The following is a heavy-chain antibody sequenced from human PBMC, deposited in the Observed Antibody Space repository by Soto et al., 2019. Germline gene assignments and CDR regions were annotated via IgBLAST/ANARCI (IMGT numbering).Heavy chain of an antibody. Sequence: QVQLVESGGGLVKPGGSLRLSCAASGFTFSDYYMSWIRQAPGKGLEWVSYISSSSSYTNYADSVKGRFTISRDNAKNSPYLQRNSLGAEDTAVYYCARVGGGGHYWYFDLWGRGTLVTVSS. V-gene: IGHV3-11*05. CDR2: ISSSSSYT. CDR3: ARVGGGGHYWYFDL. CDR1: GFTFSDYY. J-gene: IGHJ2*01. D-gene: IGHD6-25*01.